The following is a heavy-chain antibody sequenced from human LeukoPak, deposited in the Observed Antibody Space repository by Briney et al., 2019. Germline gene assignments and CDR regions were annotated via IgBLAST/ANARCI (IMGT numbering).Heavy chain of an antibody. J-gene: IGHJ4*02. D-gene: IGHD3-10*01. CDR1: GFTFGSYA. CDR3: ARDTYYYGSGSYYPEDY. Sequence: GGSLRLSCAASGFTFGSYAMHWVRQAPGKGLEWVAVISYDGSNKYYADSVKGRFTISGDNSKNTLYLQMNSLRAEDTAVYYCARDTYYYGSGSYYPEDYWGQGTLVTVSS. CDR2: ISYDGSNK. V-gene: IGHV3-30-3*01.